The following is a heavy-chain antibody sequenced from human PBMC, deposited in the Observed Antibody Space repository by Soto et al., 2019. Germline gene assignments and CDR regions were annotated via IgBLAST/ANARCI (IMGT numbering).Heavy chain of an antibody. J-gene: IGHJ4*02. CDR3: AREQGGITRVRGDVDY. Sequence: GGSLRLSCTTSGFNFADYSMSWFRQAPGKGLEWVNFIRRESSGVTTESAASVRGRFTISRDDSKSAVYLQMDSLKTEDTAVYFCAREQGGITRVRGDVDYWGQGTLVTVSS. V-gene: IGHV3-49*03. CDR2: IRRESSGVTT. CDR1: GFNFADYS. D-gene: IGHD3-10*01.